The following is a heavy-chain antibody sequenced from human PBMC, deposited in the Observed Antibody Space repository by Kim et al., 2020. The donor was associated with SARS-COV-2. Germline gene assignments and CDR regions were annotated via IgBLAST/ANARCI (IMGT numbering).Heavy chain of an antibody. CDR2: ISAGGDRT. V-gene: IGHV3-23*01. Sequence: GGSLRLSCTVSGFTFSSYAMTWVRQAPGKGLEWVSGISAGGDRTYYADSVKGRFTISRDNSKNTLYLQINTLSAEDTALYYCAKAGQRLVWGYFDYWGQG. CDR1: GFTFSSYA. D-gene: IGHD6-13*01. CDR3: AKAGQRLVWGYFDY. J-gene: IGHJ4*02.